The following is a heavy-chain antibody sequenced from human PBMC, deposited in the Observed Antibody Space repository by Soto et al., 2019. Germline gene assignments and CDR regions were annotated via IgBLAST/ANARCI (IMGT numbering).Heavy chain of an antibody. D-gene: IGHD3-16*02. Sequence: SETLSLTCTVSGASISTNHHNWAWVRQPPGKGLEWMGNIHYRGDTYFNPSLGSRLSMSVDTSKNQFSLKLTSVTAADTAVYYCARLPTRYPNWFDPWGQGTLVTVSS. CDR3: ARLPTRYPNWFDP. V-gene: IGHV4-39*01. J-gene: IGHJ5*02. CDR2: IHYRGDT. CDR1: GASISTNHHN.